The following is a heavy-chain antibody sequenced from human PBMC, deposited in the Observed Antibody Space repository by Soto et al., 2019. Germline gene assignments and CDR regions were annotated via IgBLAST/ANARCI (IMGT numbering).Heavy chain of an antibody. D-gene: IGHD2-15*01. CDR3: ASNVGGSFHHDAFDI. V-gene: IGHV5-51*01. CDR1: GYSFTSYW. J-gene: IGHJ3*02. CDR2: IYPGDSDT. Sequence: HGESLKISCKGSGYSFTSYWIGWVRQMPGKGLEWMGIIYPGDSDTRYSPSFQGQVTISADKSISTAYLQWSSLKASDTAMYYCASNVGGSFHHDAFDIWGQGTMVTVSS.